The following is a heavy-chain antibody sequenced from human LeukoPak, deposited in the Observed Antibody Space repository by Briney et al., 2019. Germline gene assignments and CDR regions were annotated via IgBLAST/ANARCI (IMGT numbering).Heavy chain of an antibody. CDR2: IYPGDSDT. CDR1: GYSFTSYW. J-gene: IGHJ4*02. CDR3: ARLPYYYDSSGYYGQYFDY. Sequence: GESLKISCQGSGYSFTSYWIGWVRQMPGKGLEWMGIIYPGDSDTRYSPSFQGQVTISADKSISTAYLQWSSLKASDTAMYYCARLPYYYDSSGYYGQYFDYWGQGTLVTVSS. D-gene: IGHD3-22*01. V-gene: IGHV5-51*01.